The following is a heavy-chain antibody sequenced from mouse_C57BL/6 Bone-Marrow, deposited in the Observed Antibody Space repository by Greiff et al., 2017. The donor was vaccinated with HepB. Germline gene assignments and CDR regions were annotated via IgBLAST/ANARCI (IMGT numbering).Heavy chain of an antibody. J-gene: IGHJ1*03. V-gene: IGHV6-3*01. CDR2: IRLKSDNYAT. Sequence: EVKVEESGGGLVQPGGSMKLSCVASGFTFSNYWMNWVRQSPEKGLEWVAQIRLKSDNYATHYAESVKGRFTISRDDSKSSVYLQMNNLRAEDTGMYYCTGGVVADFDVWGTGTTVTVSS. CDR1: GFTFSNYW. D-gene: IGHD1-1*01. CDR3: TGGVVADFDV.